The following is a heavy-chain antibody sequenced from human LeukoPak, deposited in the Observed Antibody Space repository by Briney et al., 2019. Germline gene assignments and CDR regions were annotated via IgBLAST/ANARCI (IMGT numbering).Heavy chain of an antibody. Sequence: GGSLRLSCAASGFIFSSRWMGWVRQAPGKGLEWVANIMRDGSEEYYVDSVKGRFTISRDNAKNSLYLQMNSLRAEDTAVYYCASLLGDKKLFDYWGQGTLVTVSS. CDR2: IMRDGSEE. V-gene: IGHV3-7*01. CDR1: GFIFSSRW. J-gene: IGHJ4*02. D-gene: IGHD1-26*01. CDR3: ASLLGDKKLFDY.